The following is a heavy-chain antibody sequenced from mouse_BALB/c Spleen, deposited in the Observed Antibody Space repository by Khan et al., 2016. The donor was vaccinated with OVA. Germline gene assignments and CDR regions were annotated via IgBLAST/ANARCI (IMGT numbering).Heavy chain of an antibody. V-gene: IGHV3-2*02. J-gene: IGHJ2*01. CDR3: ARVYGGDFDY. CDR1: GYSITSDYA. D-gene: IGHD2-10*02. CDR2: ISYSGTT. Sequence: EVQLQESGPGLVKPSQSLSLTCTVTGYSITSDYAWNWIRQFPGNKLEWMGYISYSGTTKYNPSLKSRISVTRDTSKNQIFLQLNSVTAEDTATYYCARVYGGDFDYWGQGTTLTVSS.